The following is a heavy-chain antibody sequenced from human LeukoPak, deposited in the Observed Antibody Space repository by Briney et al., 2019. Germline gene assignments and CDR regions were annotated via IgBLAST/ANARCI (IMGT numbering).Heavy chain of an antibody. Sequence: GGSLRLSCAASGFTLSSYWMHWVRQAPRKGLVWVSRINSDGSSTSYADSVKGRFTTSRDNAKNTLYLQMNSLRAEDTAVYYCARAQPYDSSGYGSDYWGQGTLVTVSS. D-gene: IGHD3-22*01. CDR2: INSDGSST. V-gene: IGHV3-74*01. CDR3: ARAQPYDSSGYGSDY. CDR1: GFTLSSYW. J-gene: IGHJ4*02.